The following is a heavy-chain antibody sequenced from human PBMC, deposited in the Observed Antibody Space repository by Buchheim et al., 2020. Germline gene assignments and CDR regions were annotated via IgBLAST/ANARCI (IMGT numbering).Heavy chain of an antibody. CDR1: GFTFSSYG. Sequence: QVQLVESGGGVVQPGRSLRLSCAASGFTFSSYGMHWVRQAPGKGLEWVAVIWYDGSNKYYADSVKGRFTISRDNSKNTLYLQMNSLRAEDTAVYYCARARLYCSGGSCYFGVMDYWGQGTL. D-gene: IGHD2-15*01. CDR2: IWYDGSNK. V-gene: IGHV3-33*01. J-gene: IGHJ4*02. CDR3: ARARLYCSGGSCYFGVMDY.